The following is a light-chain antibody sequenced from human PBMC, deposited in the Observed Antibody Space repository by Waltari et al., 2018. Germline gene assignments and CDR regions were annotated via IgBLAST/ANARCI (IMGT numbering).Light chain of an antibody. J-gene: IGLJ1*01. Sequence: QSALTQPASVSGAPGQSITMSCTGSRSSVGGDKYVSRFQHHPGDAPKLMIYDDTYRPSGVSNRFSGSKSGNTASLTISGLQAEDEADYYCSSYTTSSTYVFGTGTKVTVL. V-gene: IGLV2-14*03. CDR1: RSSVGGDKY. CDR3: SSYTTSSTYV. CDR2: DDT.